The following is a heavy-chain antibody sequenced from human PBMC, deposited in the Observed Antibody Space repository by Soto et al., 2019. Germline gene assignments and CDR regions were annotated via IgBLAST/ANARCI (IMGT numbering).Heavy chain of an antibody. CDR2: ISYDGNNK. V-gene: IGHV3-30*18. D-gene: IGHD1-1*01. CDR1: GFTFSSYG. J-gene: IGHJ4*02. Sequence: QVQLVESGGGVVQPGRSLRLSCAASGFTFSSYGLHWVRQAPGKGLEWVAVISYDGNNKYYADSVKGRFTISRDNSKNSLYLQMNSLRAADTAVYYCAKSVYNWNDGFFDYWGQGTLVTVSS. CDR3: AKSVYNWNDGFFDY.